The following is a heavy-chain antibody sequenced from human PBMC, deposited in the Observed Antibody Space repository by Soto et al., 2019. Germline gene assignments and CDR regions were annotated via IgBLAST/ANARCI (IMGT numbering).Heavy chain of an antibody. CDR1: GGSFSGYY. Sequence: SETLSLTCAVYGGSFSGYYWSWIRQPPGKGLEWIGEINHSGSTYYNPSLKSRVTISVDTSKNQFSLKLSSVTAADTAVYYCARGRGVPRADASYGMDVWGQGTKESVSS. CDR2: INHSGST. J-gene: IGHJ6*02. CDR3: ARGRGVPRADASYGMDV. V-gene: IGHV4-34*01. D-gene: IGHD3-10*01.